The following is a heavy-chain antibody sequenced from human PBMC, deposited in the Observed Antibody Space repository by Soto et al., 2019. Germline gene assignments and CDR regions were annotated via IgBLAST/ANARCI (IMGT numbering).Heavy chain of an antibody. D-gene: IGHD3-22*01. CDR3: ARGLNYYYDSSGYYPGYDAFDI. CDR2: ISAYNGNT. V-gene: IGHV1-18*01. CDR1: GYTFTSYG. J-gene: IGHJ3*02. Sequence: ASVKVSCKASGYTFTSYGISWVRQAPGQGLEWMGWISAYNGNTNYAQKLQGRVTMTTDTSTSTAYMELRSLRSDDTAVYYCARGLNYYYDSSGYYPGYDAFDIWGQGTMVTVSS.